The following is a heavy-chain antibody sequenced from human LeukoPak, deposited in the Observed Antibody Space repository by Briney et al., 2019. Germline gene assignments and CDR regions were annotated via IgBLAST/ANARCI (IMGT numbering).Heavy chain of an antibody. CDR3: ARDRGMTTVTNLFDY. CDR1: GFTFSTYS. Sequence: GGSLRLSCAASGFTFSTYSMNWVRQAPGKGLEWVSSISSSSRYIYYADSVKGRFTISRDNAKNSLYLQMNSLRAEDTAVYYCARDRGMTTVTNLFDYWGQGTLVTVSS. J-gene: IGHJ4*02. CDR2: ISSSSRYI. V-gene: IGHV3-21*01. D-gene: IGHD4-11*01.